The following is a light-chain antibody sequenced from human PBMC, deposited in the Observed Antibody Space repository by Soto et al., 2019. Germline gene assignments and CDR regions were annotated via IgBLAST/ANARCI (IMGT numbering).Light chain of an antibody. V-gene: IGLV1-40*01. CDR1: SSNIGAGYD. Sequence: QPVLTQPPSVSGAPGQRVTISCTGSSSNIGAGYDVHWYQQLPGTAPKLLIYGNSNRPSGVPDRFSGSKSGTSASLAITGLQAADEADYYCQSYDRSLSGWVFGGGTQLTVL. J-gene: IGLJ3*02. CDR2: GNS. CDR3: QSYDRSLSGWV.